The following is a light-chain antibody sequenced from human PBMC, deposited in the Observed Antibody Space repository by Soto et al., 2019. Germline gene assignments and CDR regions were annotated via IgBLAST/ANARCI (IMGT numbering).Light chain of an antibody. CDR2: EVT. J-gene: IGLJ1*01. Sequence: QSALTQPASVSGSPVQSITISCTGTSSDVGAYNSVSWYQQEPGKAPKLMIYEVTNRPSGVSNRFSGSKSANTASLTISALQAEEEADYYCSSYTRSSTFVFGTGTKLTVL. CDR3: SSYTRSSTFV. V-gene: IGLV2-14*01. CDR1: SSDVGAYNS.